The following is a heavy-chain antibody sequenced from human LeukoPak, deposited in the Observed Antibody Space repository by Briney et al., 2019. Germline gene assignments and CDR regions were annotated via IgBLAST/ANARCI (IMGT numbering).Heavy chain of an antibody. CDR1: GGSFSGYY. J-gene: IGHJ5*02. D-gene: IGHD6-13*01. CDR2: INHSGST. V-gene: IGHV4-34*01. CDR3: ATSRKASGGWFDP. Sequence: PSETLSLTCAVSGGSFSGYYWSWIRQPPGKGLEWIGEINHSGSTNYNPSLKSRVTISVDTSKNQFSLKLSSVTAADTAVYYCATSRKASGGWFDPWGQGTLVTVSS.